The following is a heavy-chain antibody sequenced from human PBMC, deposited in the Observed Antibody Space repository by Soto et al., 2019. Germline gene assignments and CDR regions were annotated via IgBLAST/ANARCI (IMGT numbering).Heavy chain of an antibody. CDR2: IKQDGSEK. J-gene: IGHJ6*02. CDR1: GFTFSSYW. Sequence: VQLVESGGGLVQPGGSLRLSCAASGFTFSSYWMSWVRQAPGKGLEWVANIKQDGSEKYYVDSVKGRFTISRDNAKNSLYLQMNSLRAEDTAVYYCARDQYYDFWSGYYQYYYGMDVWGQGTTVTVSS. D-gene: IGHD3-3*01. CDR3: ARDQYYDFWSGYYQYYYGMDV. V-gene: IGHV3-7*01.